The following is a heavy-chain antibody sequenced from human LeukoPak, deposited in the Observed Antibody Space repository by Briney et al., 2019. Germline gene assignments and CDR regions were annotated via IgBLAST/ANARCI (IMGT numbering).Heavy chain of an antibody. CDR1: GYTFTANG. CDR2: ISAYNGDT. Sequence: ASVKVSCKASGYTFTANGITWVRQAPGQGLEWMGWISAYNGDTVYAQKFQGRVTITADESTSTAYMELSSLRSEDTVVYYCWSSYSGSYYADYWGQGTLVTVSS. D-gene: IGHD1-26*01. V-gene: IGHV1-18*01. CDR3: WSSYSGSYYADY. J-gene: IGHJ4*02.